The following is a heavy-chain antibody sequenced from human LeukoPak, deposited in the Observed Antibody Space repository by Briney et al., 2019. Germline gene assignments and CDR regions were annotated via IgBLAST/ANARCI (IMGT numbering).Heavy chain of an antibody. D-gene: IGHD5-12*01. CDR1: GFTFNRYW. J-gene: IGHJ4*02. CDR3: ARVEASGYDYGAFDY. Sequence: GGSLRLSCAASGFTFNRYWMSWVRQAPGKGLEWGANIKQDGSEKYYVDSVKGRFTISRDNAKNSLYLQMNSLRAEDTAVYYCARVEASGYDYGAFDYWGQGTLVTVSS. CDR2: IKQDGSEK. V-gene: IGHV3-7*01.